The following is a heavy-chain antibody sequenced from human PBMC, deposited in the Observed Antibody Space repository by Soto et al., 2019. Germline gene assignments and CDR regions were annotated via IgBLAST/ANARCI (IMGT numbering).Heavy chain of an antibody. CDR3: AKDFAPGLDCSGGSCYSSAFDI. CDR1: GFTFDDYA. CDR2: ISWNSGSI. Sequence: EVQLVESGGGLVQPGRSLRLSCAASGFTFDDYAMHWVRQAPGKGLEWVSGISWNSGSIGYADSVKGRFTISRDNAKNSLYLQMNSLRAEDTALYYCAKDFAPGLDCSGGSCYSSAFDIWGQGTMVTVS. J-gene: IGHJ3*02. D-gene: IGHD2-15*01. V-gene: IGHV3-9*01.